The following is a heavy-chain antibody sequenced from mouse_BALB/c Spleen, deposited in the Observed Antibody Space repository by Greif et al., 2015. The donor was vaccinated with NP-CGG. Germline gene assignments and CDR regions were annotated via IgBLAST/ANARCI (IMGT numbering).Heavy chain of an antibody. J-gene: IGHJ2*01. V-gene: IGHV5-6-4*01. CDR3: TRDHYYGSSYRFDY. D-gene: IGHD1-1*01. CDR2: ISSGGSYT. CDR1: GFTFSSYT. Sequence: EVKLVESGGGLVKPGGSLKLSCAASGFTFSSYTMSWVRQTPEKRLEWVATISSGGSYTYYPDSVKGRFTISRDNAKNTLYLQMSSLKPEDTAMYYCTRDHYYGSSYRFDYWGQGTTLTVSS.